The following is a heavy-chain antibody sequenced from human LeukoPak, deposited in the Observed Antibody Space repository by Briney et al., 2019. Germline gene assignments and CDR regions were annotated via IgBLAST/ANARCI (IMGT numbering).Heavy chain of an antibody. CDR2: IYHSWST. CDR1: GYSISSDYF. Sequence: SETLSLTCTVSGYSISSDYFWGWIRQSPGKGLEWIGSIYHSWSTYFNPSLKSRVTISADTSKNQFSLKLSSVTAEDTAVYYCARDFRVCSSGSCYSGPFDYWGQGTLVTVSS. D-gene: IGHD2-15*01. V-gene: IGHV4-38-2*02. J-gene: IGHJ4*02. CDR3: ARDFRVCSSGSCYSGPFDY.